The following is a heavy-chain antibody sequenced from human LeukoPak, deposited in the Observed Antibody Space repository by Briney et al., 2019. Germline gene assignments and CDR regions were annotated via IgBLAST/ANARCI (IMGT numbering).Heavy chain of an antibody. D-gene: IGHD1-26*01. CDR2: VYYSGST. CDR3: AGKTYSGSLFDY. V-gene: IGHV4-39*07. Sequence: SETLSLTCTVSGGSISGSSYYWGWLRQPPGKGLEWIGNVYYSGSTNYNPSLKSRVTISVDKSNNQFSLKLSSVTAADTAVYYCAGKTYSGSLFDYWGQGTLVTVSS. CDR1: GGSISGSSYY. J-gene: IGHJ4*02.